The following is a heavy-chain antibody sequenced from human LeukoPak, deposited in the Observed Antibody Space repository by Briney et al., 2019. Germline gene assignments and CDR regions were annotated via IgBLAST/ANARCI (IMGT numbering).Heavy chain of an antibody. CDR2: IKIKTDGGTT. J-gene: IGHJ3*01. CDR3: VRDQYCASSSCPGAFDL. V-gene: IGHV3-15*01. D-gene: IGHD2-2*01. CDR1: GFSINYDW. Sequence: GGSLRLSCAASGFSINYDWMSWVRQAPGKGLNGVGGIKIKTDGGTTEYAAPVKGRFTISRDDSRNTLYLQMSSLKSEDTAVYYCVRDQYCASSSCPGAFDLWGQGTVVTVSS.